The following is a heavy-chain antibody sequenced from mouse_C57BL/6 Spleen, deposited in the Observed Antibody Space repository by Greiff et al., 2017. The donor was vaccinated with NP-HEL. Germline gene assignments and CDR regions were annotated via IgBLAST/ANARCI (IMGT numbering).Heavy chain of an antibody. Sequence: QVQLQQPGAELVKPGASVKLSCKASGYTFTSYWMQWVKQRPGQGLEWIGEIDPSDSYTNYNQKFKGKATLTVDTSSSTAYMQLSSLTSEDSAVYYCARRFTAQGRDYWGQGTTLTVSS. CDR3: ARRFTAQGRDY. V-gene: IGHV1-50*01. D-gene: IGHD3-2*02. J-gene: IGHJ2*01. CDR2: IDPSDSYT. CDR1: GYTFTSYW.